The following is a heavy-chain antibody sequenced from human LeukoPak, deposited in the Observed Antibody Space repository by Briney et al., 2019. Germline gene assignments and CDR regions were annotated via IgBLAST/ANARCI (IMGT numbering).Heavy chain of an antibody. CDR2: INPNSGGT. Sequence: ASVKVSCKASGYTFTGYYMHWVRQAPGQGLEWMGWINPNSGGTNYAQKFQGRVTMTRDTSISTAYMELSRLRSDDTAVYYCARDPVIVVVTASLGHYYYGMYVWGQGTTVTVSS. CDR1: GYTFTGYY. D-gene: IGHD2-21*02. CDR3: ARDPVIVVVTASLGHYYYGMYV. V-gene: IGHV1-2*02. J-gene: IGHJ6*02.